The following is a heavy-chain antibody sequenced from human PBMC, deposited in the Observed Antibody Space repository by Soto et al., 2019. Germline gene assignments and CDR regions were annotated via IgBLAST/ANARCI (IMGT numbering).Heavy chain of an antibody. CDR1: GGSISSYY. Sequence: QVQLQESGPGLVKPSETLSLTCTVSGGSISSYYWSWIRQPPGKGLVWIGYIYYSGSTNYNPSLKSRVTTSVDTSKSQFSLKLSSVTAADTAVYYCARDSGYARSPFDYWGQGTLVTVSS. V-gene: IGHV4-59*01. D-gene: IGHD5-12*01. CDR3: ARDSGYARSPFDY. CDR2: IYYSGST. J-gene: IGHJ4*02.